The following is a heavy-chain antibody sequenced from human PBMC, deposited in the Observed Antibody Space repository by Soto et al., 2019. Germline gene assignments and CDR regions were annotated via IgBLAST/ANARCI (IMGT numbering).Heavy chain of an antibody. CDR1: GGSISSSSYY. V-gene: IGHV4-39*01. CDR3: ASRGRSGYRLIDY. D-gene: IGHD3-22*01. Sequence: QLQLQESGPGLVKPSETLSLTCTVSGGSISSSSYYWDWIRQPPGKGLEWIGSIYYSGSTYYNPSLKSRVSISVDTSQNQFSLKLSSVTAADTAVYYCASRGRSGYRLIDYWGQGTLVTVSS. CDR2: IYYSGST. J-gene: IGHJ4*02.